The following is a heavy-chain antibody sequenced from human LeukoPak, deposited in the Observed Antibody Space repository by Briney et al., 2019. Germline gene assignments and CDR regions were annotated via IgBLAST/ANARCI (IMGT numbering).Heavy chain of an antibody. J-gene: IGHJ4*02. D-gene: IGHD4-17*01. CDR1: GGSFSGYY. CDR2: INHSGST. CDR3: ARGRYGDHLDY. Sequence: SETLSLTCAVSGGSFSGYYWSWIRQPPGKGLEWIGEINHSGSTNYNPSLKSRVSISVDTSKNQFSLKLSSVTAADTAVYYCARGRYGDHLDYWGQGTLVTVSS. V-gene: IGHV4-34*01.